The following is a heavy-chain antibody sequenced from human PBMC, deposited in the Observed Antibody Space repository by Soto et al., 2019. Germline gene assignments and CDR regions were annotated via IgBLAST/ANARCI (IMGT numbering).Heavy chain of an antibody. J-gene: IGHJ4*02. CDR3: ARGLDLDY. CDR2: IYYSGST. CDR1: GGSISSYY. V-gene: IGHV4-59*01. D-gene: IGHD3-22*01. Sequence: TSETLSLTCTVSGGSISSYYWSWIRQPPGKGLEWIGYIYYSGSTNYNPSLKSRVTISVDTSKNQFSLKLSSVTAADTAVYYCARGLDLDYWGQGTLVTVSS.